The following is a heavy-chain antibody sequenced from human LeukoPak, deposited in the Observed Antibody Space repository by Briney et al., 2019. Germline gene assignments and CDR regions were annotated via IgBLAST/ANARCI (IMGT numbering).Heavy chain of an antibody. CDR3: ARTVPLYEYNWFDP. CDR2: IIPILGIA. D-gene: IGHD5/OR15-5a*01. J-gene: IGHJ5*02. V-gene: IGHV1-69*04. CDR1: GGTFISYA. Sequence: ASVKVSCKASGGTFISYAISWVRQAPGQGLEWMGRIIPILGIANYAQKFQGRVTITADKSTSTAYMELSSLRSEDTAVYYCARTVPLYEYNWFDPWGQGTLVTVSS.